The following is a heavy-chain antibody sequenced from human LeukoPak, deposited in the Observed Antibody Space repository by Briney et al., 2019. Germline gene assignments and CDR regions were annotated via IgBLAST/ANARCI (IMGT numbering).Heavy chain of an antibody. CDR3: ARDRQLLWFGEEENYMDV. CDR1: GFTFSDHS. CDR2: IKRDGSEK. V-gene: IGHV3-7*01. Sequence: PGGSLRLSCVASGFTFSDHSMTWVRQAPGKGLEWVANIKRDGSEKNYVDSVRGRFTVSRDNAKNSLYLQMNSLRAEDTAVYYCARDRQLLWFGEEENYMDVWGKGTTVTVSS. J-gene: IGHJ6*03. D-gene: IGHD3-10*01.